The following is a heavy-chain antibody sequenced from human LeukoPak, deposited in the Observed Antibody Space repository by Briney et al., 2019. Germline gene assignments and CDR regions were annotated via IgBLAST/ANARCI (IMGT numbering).Heavy chain of an antibody. CDR1: GFSFARAW. J-gene: IGHJ6*03. V-gene: IGHV3-21*01. CDR2: ISSSSSYI. CDR3: ARDKRASYYYMDV. Sequence: GGSLRLSCAASGFSFARAWMSWARQAPGKGLEWVSSISSSSSYIYYADSVKGRLTISRDNAKNSLYLQMNSLRAEDTAVYYCARDKRASYYYMDVWGKGTAVTVSS.